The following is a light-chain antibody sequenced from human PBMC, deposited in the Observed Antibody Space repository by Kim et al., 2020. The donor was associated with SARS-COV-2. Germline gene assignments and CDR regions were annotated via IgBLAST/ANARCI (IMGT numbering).Light chain of an antibody. CDR3: QQYERYWT. Sequence: DIQMTQSPSTLSASVGDRVIITCRASQNIHTWLAWFQQKPGRAPNLLIYQASTLATGVPSRFSGSGSGTEFTLTISNLQPDDFATYYCQQYERYWTFGQGTKVDIK. CDR1: QNIHTW. V-gene: IGKV1-5*03. CDR2: QAS. J-gene: IGKJ1*01.